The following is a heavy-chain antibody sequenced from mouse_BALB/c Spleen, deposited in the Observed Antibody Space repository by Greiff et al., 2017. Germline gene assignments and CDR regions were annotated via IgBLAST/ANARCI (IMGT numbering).Heavy chain of an antibody. CDR3: ARMETGTTWCAY. D-gene: IGHD4-1*01. CDR1: GFSLSTYGIG. CDR2: IWWNDNK. Sequence: QVTLNVCGPGLLQPSQTLSLTCSFSGFSLSTYGIGVGWLRQPSGKGLVWLAHIWWNDNKYYNTALKSRLTISKDTSNNLVFLKIASVDTADTATYYCARMETGTTWCAYGGEGTVGTVSA. V-gene: IGHV8-11*01. J-gene: IGHJ3*01.